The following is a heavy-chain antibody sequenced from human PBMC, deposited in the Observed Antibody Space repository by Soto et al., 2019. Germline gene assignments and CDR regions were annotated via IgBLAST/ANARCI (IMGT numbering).Heavy chain of an antibody. J-gene: IGHJ6*02. CDR1: GYTLTELS. CDR2: FDSEDGET. V-gene: IGHV1-24*01. D-gene: IGHD3-3*01. Sequence: ASVKVSCKVSGYTLTELSMHWVRQAPGKGLEWMGGFDSEDGETIYAQKFQGRVTMTEDTSTDTAYMELSSLRSEDTAVYYCATDSSITIFGVVINSRYYYYGMDVWGQGTTVTVSS. CDR3: ATDSSITIFGVVINSRYYYYGMDV.